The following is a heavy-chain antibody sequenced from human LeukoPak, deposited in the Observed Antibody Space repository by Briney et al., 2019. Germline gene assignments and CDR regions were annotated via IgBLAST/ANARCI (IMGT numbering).Heavy chain of an antibody. Sequence: SETLSLTCAVSGGSISSGGYSWSWIRQPPGKGLGWIGYIYHSGSTYYNPSLKSRVTISVDRSKNQFSLKLSSVTAADTAVYYCASSSGYYSVPFDYWGQGTLVTVSS. D-gene: IGHD3-22*01. CDR3: ASSSGYYSVPFDY. CDR1: GGSISSGGYS. J-gene: IGHJ4*02. CDR2: IYHSGST. V-gene: IGHV4-30-2*01.